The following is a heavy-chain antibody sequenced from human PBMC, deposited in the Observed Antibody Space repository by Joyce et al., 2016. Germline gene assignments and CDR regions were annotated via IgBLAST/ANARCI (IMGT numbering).Heavy chain of an antibody. CDR1: GGTLSRYT. V-gene: IGHV1-69*01. D-gene: IGHD1-26*01. CDR3: ARGLGGLQWDSPFDS. CDR2: IIPMLGTP. Sequence: QVQLVQSGAEVKKPGSSVKVYCKGSGGTLSRYTVNWLRQAPGQGLEWMGGIIPMLGTPNYAQKFQDRVTITADESTKTAYMELSSLRSEDTAMYYCARGLGGLQWDSPFDSWGQGTLVTVSS. J-gene: IGHJ4*02.